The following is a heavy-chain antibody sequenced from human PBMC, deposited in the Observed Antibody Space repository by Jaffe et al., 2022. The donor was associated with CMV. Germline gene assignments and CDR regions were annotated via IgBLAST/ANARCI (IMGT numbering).Heavy chain of an antibody. D-gene: IGHD6-25*01. CDR3: TKGAALDY. V-gene: IGHV3-23*01. J-gene: IGHJ4*02. CDR2: FLKTGQT. Sequence: EVHLLESGGGLVQPGGSLRLSCAASGFPFSTYDMSWARQIPGKGLEWVSVFLKTGQTFYADFVQGRFTISRDNSKNTLYLDMKSLTAEDTAVYYCTKGAALDYWGQGTLVTVSS. CDR1: GFPFSTYD.